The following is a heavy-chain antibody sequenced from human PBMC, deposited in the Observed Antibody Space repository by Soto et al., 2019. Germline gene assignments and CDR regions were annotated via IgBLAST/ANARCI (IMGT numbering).Heavy chain of an antibody. D-gene: IGHD6-19*01. Sequence: GGSLRLSCAASGFTFSSYAMGWVRQAPGKGLEWVSGISGSGGSTYYADSVKGRFTISRDNSKNTLYLQMNSLRAEDTAVYYCAKIGSGWYGGQVDYWGQGTLVTVSS. J-gene: IGHJ4*02. V-gene: IGHV3-23*01. CDR2: ISGSGGST. CDR3: AKIGSGWYGGQVDY. CDR1: GFTFSSYA.